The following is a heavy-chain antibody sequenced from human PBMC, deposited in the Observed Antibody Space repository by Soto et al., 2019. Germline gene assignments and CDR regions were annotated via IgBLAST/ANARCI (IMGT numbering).Heavy chain of an antibody. CDR1: GFSLSTTALG. V-gene: IGHV2-5*02. J-gene: IGHJ4*02. CDR3: AYRLKGGGYFQY. Sequence: QITLKESGPALVKPTQTLTLTCTFSGFSLSTTALGVGWIRQPPGEALEWVALIYGDDEKRYSPSLKSRITITKDTSKNQVVLTMANMGPVDTATYYCAYRLKGGGYFQYWGQGILVTVSS. CDR2: IYGDDEK. D-gene: IGHD3-16*01.